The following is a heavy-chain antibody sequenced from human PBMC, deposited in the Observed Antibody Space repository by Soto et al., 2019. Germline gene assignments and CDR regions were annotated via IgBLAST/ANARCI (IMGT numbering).Heavy chain of an antibody. V-gene: IGHV1-18*01. D-gene: IGHD3-10*01. CDR1: GYTFTSYG. CDR3: ARDRALLWFGELLASDY. CDR2: ISAYNGNT. Sequence: QVQLVQSGAEVKKPGASVKVSCKASGYTFTSYGISWVRQAPGQGLEWMGWISAYNGNTNYAQKLQGRGTMTTDTSTSTAYMELRSLRSDDTAVYYCARDRALLWFGELLASDYWGQGTLVTVSS. J-gene: IGHJ4*02.